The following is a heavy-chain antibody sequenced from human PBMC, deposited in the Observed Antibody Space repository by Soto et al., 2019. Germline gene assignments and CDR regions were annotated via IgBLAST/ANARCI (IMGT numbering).Heavy chain of an antibody. J-gene: IGHJ4*02. CDR3: ARDGAVVTRPGQHNFDY. CDR1: GYTFTSYA. D-gene: IGHD2-15*01. CDR2: INAGNGNT. Sequence: QVQLVQSGAEVKKPGASVKVSCKASGYTFTSYAMHWVRQAPGQRLEWMGWINAGNGNTKYSQKFQGRVTITRDTSASTAYMELSSLRSEDTAVYYCARDGAVVTRPGQHNFDYWGQGTLVTVSS. V-gene: IGHV1-3*01.